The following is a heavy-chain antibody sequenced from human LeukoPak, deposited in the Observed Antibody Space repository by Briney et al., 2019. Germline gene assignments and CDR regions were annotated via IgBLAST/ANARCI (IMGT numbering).Heavy chain of an antibody. CDR3: QSRFLEWLLDF. Sequence: SETLSLTCTVSGDSIRSNNYYWGWIRQPPGKGLEWIGSIYGTGSTFYNPSLKSRVIISVDTSKNQFSLKLSSVTAADTAVYYCQSRFLEWLLDFWGQGTLVTVSS. CDR1: GDSIRSNNYY. V-gene: IGHV4-39*01. J-gene: IGHJ4*02. D-gene: IGHD3-3*01. CDR2: IYGTGST.